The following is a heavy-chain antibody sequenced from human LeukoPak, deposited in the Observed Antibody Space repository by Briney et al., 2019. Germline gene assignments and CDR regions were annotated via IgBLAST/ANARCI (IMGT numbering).Heavy chain of an antibody. CDR2: ICSSGST. CDR1: GGSISNRNYH. J-gene: IGHJ4*02. CDR3: ARVYDSWSGYQFYFDH. V-gene: IGHV4-39*07. D-gene: IGHD3-3*01. Sequence: SETLSLTCTVSGGSISNRNYHWGWIRQPPGKGLEWIGSICSSGSTYYNPSLKSRFTISEDTSKNQFSLRLSSVTAADTAVYYCARVYDSWSGYQFYFDHWGQGTLVTVSS.